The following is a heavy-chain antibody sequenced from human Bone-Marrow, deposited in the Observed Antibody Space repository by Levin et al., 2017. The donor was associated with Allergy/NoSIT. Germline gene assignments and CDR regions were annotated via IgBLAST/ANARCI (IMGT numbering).Heavy chain of an antibody. D-gene: IGHD6-19*01. CDR1: GFTFSGFW. V-gene: IGHV3-74*01. CDR2: INSDGSRT. CDR3: ATGQWIDH. Sequence: EASVKVSCAVSGFTFSGFWMHWVRQAPGKGLLSVSRINSDGSRTIYADSVKGRFTISRDNAEKTVYLQMDSLGVEDTAVYYCATGQWIDHWGQGTLVTVSS. J-gene: IGHJ4*02.